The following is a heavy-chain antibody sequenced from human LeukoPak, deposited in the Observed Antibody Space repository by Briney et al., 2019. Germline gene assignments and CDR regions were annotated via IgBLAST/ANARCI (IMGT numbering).Heavy chain of an antibody. J-gene: IGHJ3*02. Sequence: GGSLRLSCAASGFTFSSYSMNWVRQAPGKGLEWVASISSSSSYIYYADSVKGRFTISRDNAKNSLYLQMNSLRAEDTAVYYCARVIDSSAYYGAFDIWGQGTMVTVSS. CDR2: ISSSSSYI. CDR1: GFTFSSYS. V-gene: IGHV3-21*01. D-gene: IGHD3-22*01. CDR3: ARVIDSSAYYGAFDI.